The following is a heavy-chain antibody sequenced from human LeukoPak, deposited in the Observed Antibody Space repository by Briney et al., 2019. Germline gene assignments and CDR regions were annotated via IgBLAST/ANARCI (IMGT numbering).Heavy chain of an antibody. D-gene: IGHD5-12*01. CDR3: ARWHLRRSDFDY. CDR2: INHSGST. Sequence: SEPLSLTCAVYGGSFSGYYWSWIRQPPGKGLEWIGEINHSGSTNYNPSLKSRVTISVDTSKNQFSLKLSSVTAADTAVYYCARWHLRRSDFDYWGQGTLVTVSS. V-gene: IGHV4-34*01. CDR1: GGSFSGYY. J-gene: IGHJ4*02.